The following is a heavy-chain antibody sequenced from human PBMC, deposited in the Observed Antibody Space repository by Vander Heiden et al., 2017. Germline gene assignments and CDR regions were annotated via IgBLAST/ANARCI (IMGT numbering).Heavy chain of an antibody. V-gene: IGHV3-7*01. D-gene: IGHD3-22*01. CDR1: VFTFTGYW. CDR2: IKQDGSEK. Sequence: EVQLVEFGGGLVQPGGSPRPPWAASVFTFTGYWMGWVRQAPGKGLEWVANIKQDGSEKYYVDSVKGRFTISRDNAKNSLYLQMNSLRAEDTAVYYCARGGYYYDPRGYFDYWGQGTLVTVSS. J-gene: IGHJ4*02. CDR3: ARGGYYYDPRGYFDY.